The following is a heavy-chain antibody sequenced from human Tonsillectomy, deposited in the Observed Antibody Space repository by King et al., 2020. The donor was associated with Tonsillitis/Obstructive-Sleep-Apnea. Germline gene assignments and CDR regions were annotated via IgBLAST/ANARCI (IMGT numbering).Heavy chain of an antibody. V-gene: IGHV3-74*01. CDR2: INSDGSGT. CDR3: ARAPGLITFGGVIDITLYYFDY. D-gene: IGHD3-16*02. Sequence: VQLVESGGGLVQPGGSLRLSCAASGFTFNNYWMHWVRQAPGKGLVWVSRINSDGSGTSYADSVKGRLTISREDAKNTVDLQMNSLSAEDTSVYYCARAPGLITFGGVIDITLYYFDYWGQGTLVTVSS. J-gene: IGHJ4*02. CDR1: GFTFNNYW.